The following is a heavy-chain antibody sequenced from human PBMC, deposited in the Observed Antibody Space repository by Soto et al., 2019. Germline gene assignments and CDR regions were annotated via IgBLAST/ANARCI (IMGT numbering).Heavy chain of an antibody. Sequence: ASVKVSCKASGGTFSSYAISWVRQAPGQGLEWMGGIIPIFGTANYAQKFQGRVTITADESTSTAYMELSSLRSEDTAVYYCASPKVGGYCSGGSCYVFDYWGQGTLVTVSS. CDR1: GGTFSSYA. CDR3: ASPKVGGYCSGGSCYVFDY. D-gene: IGHD2-15*01. CDR2: IIPIFGTA. V-gene: IGHV1-69*13. J-gene: IGHJ4*02.